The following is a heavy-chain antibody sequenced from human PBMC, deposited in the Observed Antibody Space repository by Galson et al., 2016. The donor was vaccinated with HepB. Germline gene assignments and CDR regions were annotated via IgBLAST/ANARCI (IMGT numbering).Heavy chain of an antibody. CDR3: ARDLKAVPGAEEYDAFNI. V-gene: IGHV4-4*07. D-gene: IGHD4/OR15-4a*01. CDR1: GDSISSYF. Sequence: ETLSLTCTVSGDSISSYFWSWIRQPAGKRLEWIGRISPSGSTDSNPSLKSRVTMSLDTSKKRLSLKMTSVTAADTAMYFCARDLKAVPGAEEYDAFNIWGQRTQVTVSS. CDR2: ISPSGST. J-gene: IGHJ3*02.